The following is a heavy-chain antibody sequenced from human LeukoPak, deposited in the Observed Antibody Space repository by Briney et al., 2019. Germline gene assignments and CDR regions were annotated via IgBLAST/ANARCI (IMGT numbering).Heavy chain of an antibody. CDR1: GFTFSNYA. CDR3: AKDDPHYYDSDHGIY. V-gene: IGHV3-23*01. CDR2: ISGSGGST. Sequence: GGSLRPSCAASGFTFSNYAMSWVRQAPGKGLEWVSAISGSGGSTYYADSVKGRFTISRDNSKNTLYLQMNSLRAEDTAVYYCAKDDPHYYDSDHGIYWGQGTLVTVSS. J-gene: IGHJ4*02. D-gene: IGHD3-22*01.